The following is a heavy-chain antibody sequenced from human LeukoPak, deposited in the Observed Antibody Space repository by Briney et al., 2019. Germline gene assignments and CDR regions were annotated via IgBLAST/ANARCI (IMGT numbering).Heavy chain of an antibody. V-gene: IGHV3-48*04. D-gene: IGHD2-15*01. J-gene: IGHJ2*01. CDR3: ARRKGSALYEWYFDL. Sequence: GGSLRLSCAASGFTFSTYAMNWVRQAPGKGLEWISYITSSSATIYYADSVKGRFTISRDNAKNSLYLQMNSLRAEDTAVYYCARRKGSALYEWYFDLWGRGTVVTVSS. CDR1: GFTFSTYA. CDR2: ITSSSATI.